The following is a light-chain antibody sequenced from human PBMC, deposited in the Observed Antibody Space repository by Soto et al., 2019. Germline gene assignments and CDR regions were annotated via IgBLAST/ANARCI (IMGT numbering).Light chain of an antibody. V-gene: IGLV1-51*02. CDR1: SSRTGKNF. Sequence: QSVLTQPPSVSAAPGQKVTISCSGSSSRTGKNFVSWYQQFPGIAPKCLIFEDNKRSSGIPDRFSGSKSGTSATLDITGLQTGDEADYYCASWDSSLNTMVFGGGTKVTVL. CDR3: ASWDSSLNTMV. J-gene: IGLJ3*02. CDR2: EDN.